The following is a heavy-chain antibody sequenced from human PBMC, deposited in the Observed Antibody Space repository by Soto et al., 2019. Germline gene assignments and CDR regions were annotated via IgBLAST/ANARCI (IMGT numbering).Heavy chain of an antibody. V-gene: IGHV1-46*02. CDR2: INPGGGTT. CDR3: ARAGGETDYYYGMDV. J-gene: IGHJ6*02. CDR1: RFAFNNYY. D-gene: IGHD7-27*01. Sequence: QVQLVQSGAEVKKPGASVKVSCKASRFAFNNYYMHWVRQAPGHGLEWMGIINPGGGTTTYTQKFQDRVNMTRDTSTSTVFMELSSLRSDDTAVYYCARAGGETDYYYGMDVWGQGTTVTVSS.